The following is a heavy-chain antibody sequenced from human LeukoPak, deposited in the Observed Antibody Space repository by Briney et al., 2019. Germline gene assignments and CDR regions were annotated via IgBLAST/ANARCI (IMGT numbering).Heavy chain of an antibody. Sequence: SETLSLTCTVSGGSISSYYWSWIRQPPGKGLEWLGYIYYTGSTNYNPSLKSRVTISVDTSKNQFSLKLSSVTAADTAVYFCAREGDDYSKGFDSWGQGTLVTVSS. CDR2: IYYTGST. V-gene: IGHV4-59*01. J-gene: IGHJ4*02. CDR3: AREGDDYSKGFDS. CDR1: GGSISSYY. D-gene: IGHD5-24*01.